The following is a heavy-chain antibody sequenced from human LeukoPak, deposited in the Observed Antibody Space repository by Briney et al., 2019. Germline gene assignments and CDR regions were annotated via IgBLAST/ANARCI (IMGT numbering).Heavy chain of an antibody. V-gene: IGHV6-1*01. CDR1: GDSVSSNSAA. Sequence: SQTLSLTCAISGDSVSSNSAAWNWIRQSPSRGLEWLGRTYYRSKWYNDYAVSVKSRITINPDTSKNQFSLQLNSVTPEDMAVYYCAREAWAVAGPDYYYYYGMDVWGQGTTVTASS. J-gene: IGHJ6*02. CDR2: TYYRSKWYN. CDR3: AREAWAVAGPDYYYYYGMDV. D-gene: IGHD6-19*01.